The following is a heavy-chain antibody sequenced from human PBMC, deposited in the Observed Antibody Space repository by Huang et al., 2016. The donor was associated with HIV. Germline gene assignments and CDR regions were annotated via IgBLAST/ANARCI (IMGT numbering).Heavy chain of an antibody. V-gene: IGHV3-21*01. J-gene: IGHJ3*01. Sequence: EVQLVESGGGLVKAGGSLRLSCAASGFTFGSYGMNWVRQAPGEGLEWVSSVSCTGPIYRSYADSVKGGFTISRDNAKNSLYLQMNSLGVEDTALYYCARSPQYYYGSGSYSDAYHVWGQGTMVAVSS. CDR3: ARSPQYYYGSGSYSDAYHV. CDR2: VSCTGPIYR. D-gene: IGHD3-10*01. CDR1: GFTFGSYG.